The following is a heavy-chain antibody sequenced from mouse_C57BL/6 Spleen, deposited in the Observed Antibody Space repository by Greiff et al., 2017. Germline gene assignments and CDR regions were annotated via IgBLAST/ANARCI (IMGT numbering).Heavy chain of an antibody. CDR2: IDPSDSYT. D-gene: IGHD1-1*01. V-gene: IGHV1-59*01. J-gene: IGHJ2*01. CDR3: ARGSYYGTPGDY. CDR1: GYTFTSYW. Sequence: VQLQQPGAELVRPGTSVKLSCKASGYTFTSYWMHWVKQRPGQGLEWIGVIDPSDSYTNYNQKFKGKATLTVDTSSSTAYMQLSSLTSEDSAVYYCARGSYYGTPGDYWGQGTTLTVSS.